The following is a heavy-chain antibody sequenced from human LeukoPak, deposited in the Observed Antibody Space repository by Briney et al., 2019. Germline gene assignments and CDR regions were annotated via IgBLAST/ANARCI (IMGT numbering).Heavy chain of an antibody. CDR1: GFTFSSYS. V-gene: IGHV3-48*01. CDR2: ITGGSYTI. J-gene: IGHJ3*02. D-gene: IGHD5-18*01. CDR3: ARDGDEYSYGYGDAFDI. Sequence: GGSLRLSCAASGFTFSSYSMNWVRQAPGKGLEWISYITGGSYTIYYAHSVRGRFTISRDNAKKSLYLQMNSLRVEDTAVYYCARDGDEYSYGYGDAFDIWSQGTMVTVSS.